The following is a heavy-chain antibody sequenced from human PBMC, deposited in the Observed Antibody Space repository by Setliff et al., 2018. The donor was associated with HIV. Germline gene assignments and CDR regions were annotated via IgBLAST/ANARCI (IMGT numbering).Heavy chain of an antibody. J-gene: IGHJ4*02. Sequence: GSLRLSCAASGFTFTNAWMNWVRQAPGKGLEWVGRIKSKTDGGTTEHAAPVKGRFTISGDESKNTLYLQMNSLKTEDTAVYYCTTASWYNSDYWGQGTLVTVSS. CDR3: TTASWYNSDY. CDR1: GFTFTNAW. D-gene: IGHD6-13*01. V-gene: IGHV3-15*07. CDR2: IKSKTDGGTT.